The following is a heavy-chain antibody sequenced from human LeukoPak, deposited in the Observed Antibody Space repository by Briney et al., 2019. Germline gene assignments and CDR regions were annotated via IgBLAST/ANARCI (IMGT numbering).Heavy chain of an antibody. Sequence: SETLSLTCTVSGGSISTYYWSWIRQPPGMGLEWIGYIYYSGSTNYNPSLKSRVTISVDTSKNQFSLKLSSVTAADTAVYYCARERPSGMDVWGQGTTVTVSS. J-gene: IGHJ6*02. V-gene: IGHV4-59*01. CDR1: GGSISTYY. CDR2: IYYSGST. CDR3: ARERPSGMDV.